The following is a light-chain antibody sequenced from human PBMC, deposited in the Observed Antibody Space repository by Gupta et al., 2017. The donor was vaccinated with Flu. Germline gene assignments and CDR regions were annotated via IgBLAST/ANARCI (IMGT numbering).Light chain of an antibody. J-gene: IGKJ4*01. Sequence: DIQMTQSPSSLSASVGDRVTITCRASQGIVKSFAWFQQKPGKAPKSLIYAASILHIGVPSRFSGSGSGTEFTLTISSLQPEDFATYYCQQHFSSPLTFGGGTKVEIK. V-gene: IGKV1-16*01. CDR3: QQHFSSPLT. CDR2: AAS. CDR1: QGIVKS.